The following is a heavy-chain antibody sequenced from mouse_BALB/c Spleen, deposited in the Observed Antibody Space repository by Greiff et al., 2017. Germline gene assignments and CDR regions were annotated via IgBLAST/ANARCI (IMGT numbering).Heavy chain of an antibody. CDR1: GFTFSDYY. CDR2: ISDGGSYT. D-gene: IGHD1-1*01. V-gene: IGHV5-4*02. CDR3: AREGYYGSLDY. J-gene: IGHJ2*01. Sequence: EVKLVESGGGLVKPGGSLKLSCAASGFTFSDYYMYWVRQTPEKRLEWVATISDGGSYTYYPDSVKGRFTISRDNAKNNLYLQMSSLKSEDTAMYYCAREGYYGSLDYWGQGTTLTVSS.